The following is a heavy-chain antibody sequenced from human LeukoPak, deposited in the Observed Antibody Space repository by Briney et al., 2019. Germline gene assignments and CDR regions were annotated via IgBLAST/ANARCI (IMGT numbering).Heavy chain of an antibody. CDR3: ARDLISSSWTDY. V-gene: IGHV1-2*02. CDR2: INPNSGGT. CDR1: GYTFTGYY. D-gene: IGHD6-13*01. J-gene: IGHJ4*02. Sequence: WASVKVSCKASGYTFTGYYMHWVRQAPGQGLEWMGWINPNSGGTNYAQKFQGRVTMTRDTSISTAYMELSRLRSDDTAVYYCARDLISSSWTDYWGQGTLVTVSS.